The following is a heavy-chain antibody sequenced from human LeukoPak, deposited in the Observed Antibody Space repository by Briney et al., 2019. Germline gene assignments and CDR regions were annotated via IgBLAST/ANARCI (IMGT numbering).Heavy chain of an antibody. J-gene: IGHJ4*01. CDR1: GYSFTNYW. D-gene: IGHD2-15*01. Sequence: GESLKISCKGSGYSFTNYWIGWVRQMPGKGLEWMGIIYPGGSNTRYSPSFQGQVTISVDKSVTTAYLQWSSLKASDTAVYYCATGRYCSGGICYPSLDFWGQGTLVTVSS. CDR2: IYPGGSNT. CDR3: ATGRYCSGGICYPSLDF. V-gene: IGHV5-51*01.